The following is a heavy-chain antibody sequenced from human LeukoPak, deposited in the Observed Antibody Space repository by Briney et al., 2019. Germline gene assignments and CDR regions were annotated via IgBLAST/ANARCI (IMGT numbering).Heavy chain of an antibody. D-gene: IGHD6-19*01. CDR1: GFTFSSYN. CDR3: ARDGSGWNYYYDYYMDV. J-gene: IGHJ6*03. Sequence: PGGSLRLSCAASGFTFSSYNMNWVRQAPGKGLEWVSSISSSSSYIYYADSVKGRFTISRDNAKNSLYLQMNSLRAEDTAVYYCARDGSGWNYYYDYYMDVWGKGTTVTVSS. CDR2: ISSSSSYI. V-gene: IGHV3-21*01.